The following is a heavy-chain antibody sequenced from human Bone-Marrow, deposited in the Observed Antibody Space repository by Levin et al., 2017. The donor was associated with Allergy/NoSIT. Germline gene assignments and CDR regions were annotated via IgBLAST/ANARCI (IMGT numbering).Heavy chain of an antibody. CDR3: ARDMRELNWFDS. D-gene: IGHD1-7*01. V-gene: IGHV1-18*01. CDR2: INGYNGDT. CDR1: GYTFTSYG. J-gene: IGHJ5*01. Sequence: RASVKVSCTASGYTFTSYGISWVRQAPGQGLEWMGWINGYNGDTYYAQNVQDRATMTTDRSTKTAYMELRTLRFDDTAVYYCARDMRELNWFDSWGQGTLVTVSA.